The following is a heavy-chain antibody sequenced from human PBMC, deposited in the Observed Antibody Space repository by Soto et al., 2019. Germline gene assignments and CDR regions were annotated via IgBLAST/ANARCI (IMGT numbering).Heavy chain of an antibody. J-gene: IGHJ5*02. V-gene: IGHV4-39*01. CDR3: SRRAPEGFDP. Sequence: SETLSLTCGVSGGSFGSSAYYWGWIRQAPGKGLEWIGSINYSGSTYYNPSLKSRVTISVDTSRNQFSLKLSSVTAADTALYYCSRRAPEGFDPWGQRTLVTVSS. CDR1: GGSFGSSAYY. CDR2: INYSGST.